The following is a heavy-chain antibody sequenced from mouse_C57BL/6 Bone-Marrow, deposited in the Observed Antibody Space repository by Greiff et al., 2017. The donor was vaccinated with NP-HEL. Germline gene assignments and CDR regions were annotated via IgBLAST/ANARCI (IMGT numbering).Heavy chain of an antibody. J-gene: IGHJ3*01. Sequence: VQLVESGAELARPGASVKLSCKASGYTFTSYGISWVKQRTGQGLEWIGEIYPRSGNTYYNEKFKGKATLTADKSSSTAYMELRSLTSEDSAVYFCARSNDGYWFAYWGQGTLVTVSA. CDR1: GYTFTSYG. CDR3: ARSNDGYWFAY. D-gene: IGHD2-3*01. CDR2: IYPRSGNT. V-gene: IGHV1-81*01.